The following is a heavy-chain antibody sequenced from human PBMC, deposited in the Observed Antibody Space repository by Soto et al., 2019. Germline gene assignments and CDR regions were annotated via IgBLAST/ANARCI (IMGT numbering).Heavy chain of an antibody. D-gene: IGHD6-19*01. CDR2: IYWDDDK. Sequence: QITLKESGPTLVKPTQTLTLTCTFSGFSLSSTRVAVGWIRQPPGKALVWLALIYWDDDKRYSPFLKSRLTIPKESSQNQLVLTMTNMDPVDTATYYCAHSVVAGLGYYFDYWGQGTLVTVSS. V-gene: IGHV2-5*02. CDR3: AHSVVAGLGYYFDY. CDR1: GFSLSSTRVA. J-gene: IGHJ4*02.